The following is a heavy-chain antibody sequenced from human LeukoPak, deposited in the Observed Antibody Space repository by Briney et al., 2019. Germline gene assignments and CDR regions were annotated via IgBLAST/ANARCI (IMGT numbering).Heavy chain of an antibody. CDR2: IWYDGSNK. V-gene: IGHV3-33*01. Sequence: RSLRLSCAASGFTFSSYGMHWVRQAPGKGLEWVAVIWYDGSNKYYADSVKGRFTISRDNSKNTLYLQMNSLRAEDTAVYYCARDRGFGEPISYGMDVWGKGTTVTVSS. D-gene: IGHD3-10*01. CDR1: GFTFSSYG. CDR3: ARDRGFGEPISYGMDV. J-gene: IGHJ6*04.